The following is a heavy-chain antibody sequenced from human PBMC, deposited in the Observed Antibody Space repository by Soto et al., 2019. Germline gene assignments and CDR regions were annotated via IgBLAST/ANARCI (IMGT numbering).Heavy chain of an antibody. CDR1: GYTFTSYG. Sequence: ASVKVSCKASGYTFTSYGISWVRQAPGQGLEWMGWISAYNGNTNYAQKLQGRVTMTTDTSTSTAYMELRSLRPDDTAVYYCARLGRITIFGVVKDYYGMEVWGQGTTVTVS. CDR2: ISAYNGNT. CDR3: ARLGRITIFGVVKDYYGMEV. D-gene: IGHD3-3*01. V-gene: IGHV1-18*04. J-gene: IGHJ6*02.